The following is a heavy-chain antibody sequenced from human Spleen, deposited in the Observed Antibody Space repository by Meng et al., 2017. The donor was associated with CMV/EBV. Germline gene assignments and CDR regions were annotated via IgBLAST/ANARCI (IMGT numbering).Heavy chain of an antibody. CDR1: GYTFTSYD. J-gene: IGHJ2*01. CDR2: MNPNSGNT. D-gene: IGHD6-13*01. Sequence: ASVKVSCKASGYTFTSYDINWVRQATGQGLEWMGWMNPNSGNTGYAQKFQGRVTMTRNTSISTAYMELSSLRSEDTAVYYCARGENSRAPYWYFDLWGRGTLVTVSS. V-gene: IGHV1-8*01. CDR3: ARGENSRAPYWYFDL.